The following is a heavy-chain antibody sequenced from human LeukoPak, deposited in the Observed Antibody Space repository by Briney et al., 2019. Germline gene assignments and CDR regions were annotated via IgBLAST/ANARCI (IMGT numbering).Heavy chain of an antibody. J-gene: IGHJ4*02. CDR3: ARAPITSPFYFDY. D-gene: IGHD2-2*01. CDR2: INWSGGST. Sequence: GGSLRLSCTASGFAFDEHGMSWVRQVPGKGLEWVSGINWSGGSTGYADPLRGRFTISRDNAKNSLYLQMDSLRAEDAALYYCARAPITSPFYFDYWGQGTLVTVSS. CDR1: GFAFDEHG. V-gene: IGHV3-20*04.